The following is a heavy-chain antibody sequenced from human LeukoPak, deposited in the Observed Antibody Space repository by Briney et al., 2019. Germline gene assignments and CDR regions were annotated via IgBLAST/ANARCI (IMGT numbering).Heavy chain of an antibody. J-gene: IGHJ6*03. CDR2: INHSGST. CDR1: GGSFSGYY. D-gene: IGHD2-15*01. Sequence: SETLSLTCAVYGGSFSGYYWSWIRQPPGKGLEWIGEINHSGSTNYNPSLKSRVTISVDTSKNQFSLKLSSVTAADTAVYYCARGYCSGRSCYGRYYYYYYYMDVWGKGTTVTVSS. CDR3: ARGYCSGRSCYGRYYYYYYYMDV. V-gene: IGHV4-34*01.